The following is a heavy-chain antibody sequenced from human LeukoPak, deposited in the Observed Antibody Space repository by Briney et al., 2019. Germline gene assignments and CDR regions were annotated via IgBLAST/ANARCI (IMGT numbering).Heavy chain of an antibody. V-gene: IGHV4-4*07. CDR3: ARDRGLYGEVLFDP. CDR1: GGSISSYY. J-gene: IGHJ5*02. Sequence: SETLSLTCTVSGGSISSYYWSWIRQPAGKELECIGRIYTSGSTNYNPSLKSRVTMSVDTSTNQFSLKLTSVTAADTAVYYCARDRGLYGEVLFDPWGQGTLVTVSS. D-gene: IGHD3-10*01. CDR2: IYTSGST.